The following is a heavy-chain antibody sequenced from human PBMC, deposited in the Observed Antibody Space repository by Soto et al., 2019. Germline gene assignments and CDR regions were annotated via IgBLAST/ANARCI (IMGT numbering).Heavy chain of an antibody. D-gene: IGHD2-15*01. CDR2: IRSKANSYAT. CDR3: TGGYCSGGSCYPTYGMDV. CDR1: GFTFSGSA. V-gene: IGHV3-73*02. Sequence: EVQLVESGGGLVQPGGSLKLSCAASGFTFSGSAMHWVRQASGKGLEWVGRIRSKANSYATAYAASVKGRFTISRDDSENTAYLQMNSLKTEDTAVYYCTGGYCSGGSCYPTYGMDVWGQGTTVTVSS. J-gene: IGHJ6*02.